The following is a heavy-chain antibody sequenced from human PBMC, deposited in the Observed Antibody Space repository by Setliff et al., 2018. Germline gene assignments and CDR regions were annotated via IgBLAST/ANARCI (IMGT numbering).Heavy chain of an antibody. CDR2: IYWDDDK. CDR1: GGSISSDY. J-gene: IGHJ4*02. D-gene: IGHD2-15*01. V-gene: IGHV2-5*02. CDR3: AHDGKWSTVPLDY. Sequence: KPSETLSLTCNVSGGSISSDYWAWIRQPPGKALEWLALIYWDDDKRYSPSLKSRLTITKDTSKNQVVLTMTNLDPVDTATYYCAHDGKWSTVPLDYRGQGALVTVSS.